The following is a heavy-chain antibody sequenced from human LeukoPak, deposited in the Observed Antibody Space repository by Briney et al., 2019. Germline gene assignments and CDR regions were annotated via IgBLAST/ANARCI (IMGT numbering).Heavy chain of an antibody. J-gene: IGHJ4*02. D-gene: IGHD3-3*01. CDR2: ISGSGGST. CDR3: AKDSTIFGVANGPLDY. CDR1: GFTFSSYA. Sequence: PGGSLRLSCAASGFTFSSYAMGWVRQAPGKGLEWVSAISGSGGSTYYADSVKGRFTISRDNSKNTLYLQMNSLRAEDTAVYYCAKDSTIFGVANGPLDYWGQGTLVTVSS. V-gene: IGHV3-23*01.